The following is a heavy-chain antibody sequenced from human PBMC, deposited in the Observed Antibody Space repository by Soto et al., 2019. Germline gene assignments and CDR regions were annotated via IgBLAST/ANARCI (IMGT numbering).Heavy chain of an antibody. Sequence: GGSLRLSCAASGFTFSGSAMHWVRQASGKGLEWVGRIRSKANSYATAYAASVKGRFTISRDDSKNTAYLQMNSLKTEDTAVYYCTRLRFSVRGGYYGMDVWGQGTTVTVSS. V-gene: IGHV3-73*01. D-gene: IGHD3-10*01. CDR2: IRSKANSYAT. J-gene: IGHJ6*02. CDR1: GFTFSGSA. CDR3: TRLRFSVRGGYYGMDV.